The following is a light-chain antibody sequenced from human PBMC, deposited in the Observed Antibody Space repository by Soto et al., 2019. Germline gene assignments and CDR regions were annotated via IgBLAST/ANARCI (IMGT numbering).Light chain of an antibody. CDR3: SSYTNINTRACV. V-gene: IGLV2-14*01. CDR2: EVT. J-gene: IGLJ1*01. CDR1: SGDIGSYNR. Sequence: QSVLTQPASVSGSPGPPTTISSTGTSGDIGSYNRVSWYQQHPGKAPKLIIYEVTDRPSGVSNRFSGSKSGNTASLTISGLQAEDEAEYYCSSYTNINTRACVFGTGTKVTVL.